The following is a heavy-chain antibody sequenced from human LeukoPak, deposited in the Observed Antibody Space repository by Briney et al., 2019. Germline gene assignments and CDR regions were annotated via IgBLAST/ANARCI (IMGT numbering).Heavy chain of an antibody. Sequence: SVKVSCKASGGTFSSYAISWVRQAPGQGLEWMGGIIPIFGTANYAQKFQGRVTITTDESTSTAYMGLSSLRSEDTAVYYCARGLATVTGNYYYYYYMDAWGKGTTVTVSS. CDR1: GGTFSSYA. D-gene: IGHD4-11*01. CDR2: IIPIFGTA. J-gene: IGHJ6*03. V-gene: IGHV1-69*05. CDR3: ARGLATVTGNYYYYYYMDA.